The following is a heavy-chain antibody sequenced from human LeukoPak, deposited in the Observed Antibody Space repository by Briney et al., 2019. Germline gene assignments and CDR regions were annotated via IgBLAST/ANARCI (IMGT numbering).Heavy chain of an antibody. D-gene: IGHD1-26*01. V-gene: IGHV3-74*01. J-gene: IGHJ6*03. Sequence: GGSLRLSCAASGFTFSDTWMHWVRQAPGEGLVWVSRIRSDGSDTRYAESVKGRFTISRDNAKNTLYLQMNSLRAEDTAVYYCAKGSGWEVSYYYYYMDVWGKGTTVTISS. CDR1: GFTFSDTW. CDR2: IRSDGSDT. CDR3: AKGSGWEVSYYYYYMDV.